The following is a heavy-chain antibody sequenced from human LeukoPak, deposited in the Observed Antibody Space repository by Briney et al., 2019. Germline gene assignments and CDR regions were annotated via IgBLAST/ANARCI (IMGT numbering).Heavy chain of an antibody. CDR3: ARDNNWNYPDY. CDR2: ISGDGSST. D-gene: IGHD1-7*01. CDR1: GFTFSNHW. Sequence: GGSLRLSCAASGFTFSNHWMHWVRQAPGKGLVWISRISGDGSSTRYADSVKGRFTISRDNAKNTLFLQMNSLRAEDTAVYYCARDNNWNYPDYWGQGTLVTVSS. V-gene: IGHV3-74*01. J-gene: IGHJ4*02.